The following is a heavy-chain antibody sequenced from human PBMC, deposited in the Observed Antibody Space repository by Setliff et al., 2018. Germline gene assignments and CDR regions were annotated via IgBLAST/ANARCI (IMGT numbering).Heavy chain of an antibody. J-gene: IGHJ1*01. CDR1: GGSISSGDYY. CDR2: IYYSGST. D-gene: IGHD3-22*01. CDR3: ARDLGYYDIGS. Sequence: PSETLSLTCTVSGGSISSGDYYWSWIRQPPGKGLEWIGYIYYSGSTYYNPSLKSRVTISVDTSKNQFSLKLSSVTAADTAVYYCARDLGYYDIGSWGQGTLVTVSS. V-gene: IGHV4-30-4*02.